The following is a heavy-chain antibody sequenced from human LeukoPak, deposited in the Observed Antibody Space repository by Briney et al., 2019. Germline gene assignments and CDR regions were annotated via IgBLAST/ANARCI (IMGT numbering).Heavy chain of an antibody. CDR1: GDSVSSNSAT. Sequence: SQTLSLTCAISGDSVSSNSATWNSIRQSPSRGLEWLGRTYYRSKWLNDYAPSVKSRIIVSADTSKNQFSLQLKSVTPEDTAVYFCARDSALGLDVFGIWGQGTMVTVSS. D-gene: IGHD7-27*01. CDR3: ARDSALGLDVFGI. V-gene: IGHV6-1*01. CDR2: TYYRSKWLN. J-gene: IGHJ3*02.